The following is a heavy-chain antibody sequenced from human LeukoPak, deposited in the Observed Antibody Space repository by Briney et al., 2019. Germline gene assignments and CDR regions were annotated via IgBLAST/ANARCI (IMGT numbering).Heavy chain of an antibody. CDR1: GYTFTGYY. D-gene: IGHD6-6*01. V-gene: IGHV1-2*02. CDR2: INPNSGGT. J-gene: IGHJ4*02. Sequence: ASVKVSCKASGYTFTGYYMHWVRQAPGQGLEWMGWINPNSGGTNYAQKFQGRVTMTGDTSISTAYMELTSLRSDDTAVYYCARRYTDSSEGFDYWGQGTLVTVSS. CDR3: ARRYTDSSEGFDY.